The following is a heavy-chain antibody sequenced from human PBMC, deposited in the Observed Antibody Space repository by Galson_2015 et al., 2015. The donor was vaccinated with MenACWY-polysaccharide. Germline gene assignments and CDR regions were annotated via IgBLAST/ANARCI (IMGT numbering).Heavy chain of an antibody. CDR1: GLTFSSYA. V-gene: IGHV3-30*18. CDR2: ISYDGSNK. CDR3: AKAPSIQVWVFSLGY. J-gene: IGHJ4*02. Sequence: SLRLSCAASGLTFSSYAMHWVRQAPGKGLEWVAVISYDGSNKYYADSVKGRFTISRDKSKNTLYLQMNSLRTEDTAVYYCAKAPSIQVWVFSLGYSGQGALVTVSS. D-gene: IGHD2-2*02.